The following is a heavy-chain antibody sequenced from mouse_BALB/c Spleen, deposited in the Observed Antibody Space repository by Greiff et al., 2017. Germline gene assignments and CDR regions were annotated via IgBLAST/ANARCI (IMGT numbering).Heavy chain of an antibody. Sequence: VQLQESGPGLVKPSQSLSLTCTVSGYSITSDYAWNWIRQFPGNTLEWMGYISYSGSTSYNPSLKSRIPITRDTSKNQFFLQLNSVTTEDTATYYCARHRYDAWFAYWGQGTLVTVSA. CDR3: ARHRYDAWFAY. D-gene: IGHD2-14*01. CDR1: GYSITSDYA. V-gene: IGHV3-2*02. J-gene: IGHJ3*01. CDR2: ISYSGST.